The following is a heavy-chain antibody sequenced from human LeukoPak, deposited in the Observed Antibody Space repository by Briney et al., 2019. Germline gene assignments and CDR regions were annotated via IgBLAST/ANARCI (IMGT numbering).Heavy chain of an antibody. Sequence: ASVKVSCKASGYTFTTYGISWVRQAPGQGLEWMGWISTYNGNTNYAQKFQGRVSMTTDTSTSTAYMELRSLRSDDTAVYYCARDSQVSSSRYGFQRPGQYFQHWGQGTLVTVSS. V-gene: IGHV1-18*01. D-gene: IGHD6-13*01. CDR2: ISTYNGNT. CDR1: GYTFTTYG. J-gene: IGHJ1*01. CDR3: ARDSQVSSSRYGFQRPGQYFQH.